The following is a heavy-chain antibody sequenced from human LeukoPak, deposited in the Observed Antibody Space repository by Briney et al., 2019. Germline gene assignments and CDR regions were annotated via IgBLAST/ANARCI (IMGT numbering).Heavy chain of an antibody. V-gene: IGHV4-38-2*02. Sequence: PSETLSLTCTVSGYSISSGYYWGWIRQPPGKGLEWIGSIYHSGSTYYNPSLKSRVTISVDTSKNQFSLKLSSVTAADTAVYYCARDGVTMRRNAFDIWGQGTMVTVSS. CDR2: IYHSGST. CDR1: GYSISSGYY. D-gene: IGHD3-22*01. J-gene: IGHJ3*02. CDR3: ARDGVTMRRNAFDI.